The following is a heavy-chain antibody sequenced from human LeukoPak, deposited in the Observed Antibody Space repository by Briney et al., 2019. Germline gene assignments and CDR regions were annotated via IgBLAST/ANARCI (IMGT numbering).Heavy chain of an antibody. CDR2: INHGGST. Sequence: PSETLSLTCAVYGGSFSGYYWSWIRQPPGKGLEWIGEINHGGSTNYNPSLKSRVTISVDTSKNQFSLKLSSVTAADTAVYYCASRSNKLKIVPAAPDGSGSRAFDIWGQGTMVTVSS. D-gene: IGHD2-2*01. V-gene: IGHV4-34*01. J-gene: IGHJ3*02. CDR1: GGSFSGYY. CDR3: ASRSNKLKIVPAAPDGSGSRAFDI.